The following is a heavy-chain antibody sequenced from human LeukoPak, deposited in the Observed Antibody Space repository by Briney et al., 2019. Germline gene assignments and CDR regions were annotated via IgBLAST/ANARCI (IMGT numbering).Heavy chain of an antibody. CDR2: ISATGANT. CDR1: GFTFSSYG. Sequence: GGTLILSCAASGFTFSSYGMSWVRQAPGKGLEWVSTISATGANTYYADSVKGRFTISRDNSKSTLYLQMNSLRVEDAAVYYCAKRRYDTSSLDWFDPWGQGTLVTVSS. V-gene: IGHV3-23*01. J-gene: IGHJ5*02. D-gene: IGHD6-13*01. CDR3: AKRRYDTSSLDWFDP.